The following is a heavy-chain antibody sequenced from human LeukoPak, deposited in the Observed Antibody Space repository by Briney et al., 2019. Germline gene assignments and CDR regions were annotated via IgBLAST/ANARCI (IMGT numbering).Heavy chain of an antibody. D-gene: IGHD3-22*01. V-gene: IGHV4-59*01. Sequence: SETLSLTCTVSGGSISSYYWSWIRQPPGKGLEWIGYIYYSGSTNYNPSLKSRVTISVDTSKNQFSLKLSSATAADTAVYYCARELSRYYDSSGYPEYNWFDPWGQGTLVTVSS. CDR2: IYYSGST. J-gene: IGHJ5*02. CDR1: GGSISSYY. CDR3: ARELSRYYDSSGYPEYNWFDP.